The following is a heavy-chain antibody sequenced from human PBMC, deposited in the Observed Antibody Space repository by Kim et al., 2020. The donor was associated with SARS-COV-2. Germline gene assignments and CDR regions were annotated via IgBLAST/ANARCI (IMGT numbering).Heavy chain of an antibody. D-gene: IGHD5-12*01. Sequence: YADSVKGRFTISRDNAKNTLYLQMNSLRAEDTAVYYCARGGGGYDLPFDYWGQGTLVTVSS. CDR3: ARGGGGYDLPFDY. V-gene: IGHV3-74*01. J-gene: IGHJ4*02.